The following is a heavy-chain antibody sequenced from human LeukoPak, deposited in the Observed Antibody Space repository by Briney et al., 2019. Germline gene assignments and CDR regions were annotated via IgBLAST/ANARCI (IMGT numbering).Heavy chain of an antibody. CDR2: ISAYNGNT. CDR1: GYTFTGYY. J-gene: IGHJ4*02. D-gene: IGHD6-19*01. Sequence: ASVKVSCKASGYTFTGYYMHWVRQAPGQGLEWMGWISAYNGNTNYAQELQGRVTMTTDTSTSTAYMELRSLRSDDTAVYYCARGVAGMDYYFDYWGQGTLVSVSS. CDR3: ARGVAGMDYYFDY. V-gene: IGHV1-18*04.